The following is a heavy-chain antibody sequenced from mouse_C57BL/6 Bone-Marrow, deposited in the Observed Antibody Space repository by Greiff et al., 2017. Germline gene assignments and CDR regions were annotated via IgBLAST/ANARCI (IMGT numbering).Heavy chain of an antibody. CDR2: IDPENGDT. Sequence: VQLQQSGAELVRPGASVKLSCTASGFNIKDDYMHWVKLRPEQGLEWIGWIDPENGDTEYASKFQGKATITADTSSNTAYLQLSSLTSEDTAVYYCTTDYCGSSYRGYYAMDYWGQGTSVTVSS. CDR3: TTDYCGSSYRGYYAMDY. V-gene: IGHV14-4*01. D-gene: IGHD1-1*01. CDR1: GFNIKDDY. J-gene: IGHJ4*01.